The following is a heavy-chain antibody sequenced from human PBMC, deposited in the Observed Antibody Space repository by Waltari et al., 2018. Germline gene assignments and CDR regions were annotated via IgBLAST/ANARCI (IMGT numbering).Heavy chain of an antibody. Sequence: QVQLQESGPGLVKPSQTLSLTCTVPGGSISSGGYYWSWIRQPPGKGLEWIGYIYYSGSTYYNPSLKSRVTISVDTSKNQFSLKLSSVTAADTAVYYCARVHTVVVVPAAMPSWFDPWGQGTLVTVSS. CDR3: ARVHTVVVVPAAMPSWFDP. CDR2: IYYSGST. V-gene: IGHV4-31*03. CDR1: GGSISSGGYY. D-gene: IGHD2-2*01. J-gene: IGHJ5*02.